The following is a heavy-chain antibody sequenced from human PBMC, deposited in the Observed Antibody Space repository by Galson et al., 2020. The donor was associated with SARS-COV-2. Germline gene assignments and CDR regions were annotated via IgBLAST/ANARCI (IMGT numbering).Heavy chain of an antibody. CDR3: ARGRQGVVPSPVLGLGPCYSYYYMDV. V-gene: IGHV4-34*01. Sequence: SQTLSLTCAVYGGSFSGYSWTWIRQAPKTGLEWIGEIKSGGDTKYSPSLSSRVTLSVDTSKNQFSLKLTSVTAADTALYFCARGRQGVVPSPVLGLGPCYSYYYMDVWGQGTTVTVSS. J-gene: IGHJ6*03. CDR1: GGSFSGYS. D-gene: IGHD3-16*01. CDR2: IKSGGDT.